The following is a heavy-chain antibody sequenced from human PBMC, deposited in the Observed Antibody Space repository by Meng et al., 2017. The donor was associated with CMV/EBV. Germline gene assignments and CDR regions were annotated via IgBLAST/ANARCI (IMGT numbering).Heavy chain of an antibody. CDR3: ARDPYYGSGSYYT. V-gene: IGHV4-61*01. D-gene: IGHD3-10*01. J-gene: IGHJ5*02. CDR2: IYYSGST. Sequence: VSGCSVSSGSYYWSWIRPPPGKGLEWIGYIYYSGSTNYTPSLKSRVTISVDTSKNQFSLKLSSVTAADTAVYYCARDPYYGSGSYYTWGQGTLVTVSS. CDR1: GCSVSSGSYY.